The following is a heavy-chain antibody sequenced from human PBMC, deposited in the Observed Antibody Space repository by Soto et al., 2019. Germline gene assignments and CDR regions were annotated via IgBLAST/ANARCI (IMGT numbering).Heavy chain of an antibody. J-gene: IGHJ4*02. CDR2: VYRSGAA. Sequence: PSETLSLTCTVSGYSISTGYYWACVRQSPGKGLEWIGSVYRSGAAYYSPTLKSRVTISVDTSKNQFSLHLKSVTAADAAVYYCARDYPYALDGDGYFDFWGQGTPVTVSS. D-gene: IGHD7-27*01. CDR3: ARDYPYALDGDGYFDF. CDR1: GYSISTGYY. V-gene: IGHV4-38-2*02.